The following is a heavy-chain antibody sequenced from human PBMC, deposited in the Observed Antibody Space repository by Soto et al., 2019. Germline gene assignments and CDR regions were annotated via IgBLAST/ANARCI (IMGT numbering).Heavy chain of an antibody. CDR3: AKSHGMFSLSFYYYYGMGV. D-gene: IGHD3-10*02. J-gene: IGHJ6*02. CDR1: VFPFSSYC. V-gene: IGHV3-30*18. Sequence: GGSMRLSFEACVFPFSSYCMHWVRPTPGKGLEWVAVISYDGSNKYYADSVKGRFTISRDNSKNTLYLQMNSLRAEDTAVYYCAKSHGMFSLSFYYYYGMGVWGQGTTVTVSS. CDR2: ISYDGSNK.